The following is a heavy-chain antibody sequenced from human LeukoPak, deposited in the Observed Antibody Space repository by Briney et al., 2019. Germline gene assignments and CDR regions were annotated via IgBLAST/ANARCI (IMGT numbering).Heavy chain of an antibody. D-gene: IGHD7-27*01. Sequence: PSQTLSLTCAVSGGSISSGGYSWSWIRQPPGKDLEWIGYIYHSGSTYYNPSLKSRVTISVDRSKNQFSLKLSSVTAADTAVYYCARDGQLGISAFDIWGQGTMVTVSS. CDR2: IYHSGST. V-gene: IGHV4-30-2*01. CDR3: ARDGQLGISAFDI. J-gene: IGHJ3*02. CDR1: GGSISSGGYS.